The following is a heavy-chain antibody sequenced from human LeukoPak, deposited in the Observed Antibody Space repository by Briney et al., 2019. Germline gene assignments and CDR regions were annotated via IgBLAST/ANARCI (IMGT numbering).Heavy chain of an antibody. CDR3: ARYVDTAMEGYYYYYYMDV. CDR2: INPNSGGT. V-gene: IGHV1-2*02. D-gene: IGHD5-18*01. CDR1: GYTFTGYY. J-gene: IGHJ6*03. Sequence: ASVKVSCKASGYTFTGYYMHWVRQAPGQGLEWMGWINPNSGGTNYAQKFQGRVTMTRDTSISTAYMELSRLRAEDTALYYCARYVDTAMEGYYYYYYMDVWGKGTTVTVSS.